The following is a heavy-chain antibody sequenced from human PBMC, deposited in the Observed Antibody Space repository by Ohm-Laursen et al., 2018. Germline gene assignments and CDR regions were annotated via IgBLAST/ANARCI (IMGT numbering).Heavy chain of an antibody. CDR3: AREHTFDI. Sequence: SLRLSCTASGFTVSSNYMSWVRQAPGKGLEWVSVIYSGGSPYYADSVKGRFTISRDNSKNTLYLQMNSLGAEDTAVYYCAREHTFDIWGQGTMVTVSS. CDR1: GFTVSSNY. J-gene: IGHJ3*02. CDR2: IYSGGSP. V-gene: IGHV3-53*01.